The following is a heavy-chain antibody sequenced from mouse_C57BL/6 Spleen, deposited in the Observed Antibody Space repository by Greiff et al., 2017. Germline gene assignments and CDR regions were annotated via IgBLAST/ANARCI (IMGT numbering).Heavy chain of an antibody. J-gene: IGHJ3*01. CDR1: GYTFTDYN. Sequence: VQLQQSGPELVKPGASVKMSCKASGYTFTDYNMHWVKQSHGKSLEWIGYINPKNGGNSYNQKFKGKDTLTVNKSSSTAYMELRSLTSEDSAVYYCARENYVSSYSFAYGGQGTLVTVSA. V-gene: IGHV1-22*01. D-gene: IGHD1-1*01. CDR2: INPKNGGN. CDR3: ARENYVSSYSFAY.